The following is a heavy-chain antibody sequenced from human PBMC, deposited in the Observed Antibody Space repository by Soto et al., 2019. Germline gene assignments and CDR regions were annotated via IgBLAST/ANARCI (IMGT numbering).Heavy chain of an antibody. Sequence: GGSLRLSCEGTGFNFSSYWMHWVRQAPGKGLEWVANTKRDASETYYADSVKGRFTISRDNARNSLYLQMNSLRVEDTAVYYCARPPVKGIHVWGQGTTVTASS. CDR1: GFNFSSYW. CDR2: TKRDASET. J-gene: IGHJ6*02. CDR3: ARPPVKGIHV. V-gene: IGHV3-7*01. D-gene: IGHD4-17*01.